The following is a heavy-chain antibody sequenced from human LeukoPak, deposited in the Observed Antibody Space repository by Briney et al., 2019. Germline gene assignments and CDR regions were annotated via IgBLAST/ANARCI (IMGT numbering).Heavy chain of an antibody. Sequence: GGFLRLSCAASGFTFSSYAMSWVRQAPGKGLEWVSAISGSGGSTYYADSVKGRFTISRDNSKNTLYLQMNSLRAEDTAVYYCARDQRTSLGGVIVTPDYWGQGTLVTVSS. CDR1: GFTFSSYA. CDR2: ISGSGGST. J-gene: IGHJ4*02. V-gene: IGHV3-23*01. D-gene: IGHD3-16*02. CDR3: ARDQRTSLGGVIVTPDY.